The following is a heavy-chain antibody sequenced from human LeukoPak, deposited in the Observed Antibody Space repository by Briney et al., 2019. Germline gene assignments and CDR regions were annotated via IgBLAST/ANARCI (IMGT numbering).Heavy chain of an antibody. Sequence: KASETLSLTCTVSGGSISSYYWSWIRQPPGKGLEWIGYIYYSGSTNYNPSLKSRVTISVDTSKNQFSLKLSSVTAADTAVYYCARAGQQLDNWFDPWGQGTLVTVSS. CDR1: GGSISSYY. V-gene: IGHV4-59*01. CDR3: ARAGQQLDNWFDP. D-gene: IGHD6-13*01. CDR2: IYYSGST. J-gene: IGHJ5*02.